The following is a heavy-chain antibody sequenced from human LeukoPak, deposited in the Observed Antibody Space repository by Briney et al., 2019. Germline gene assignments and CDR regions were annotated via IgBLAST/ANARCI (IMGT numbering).Heavy chain of an antibody. CDR2: ISGSGGST. CDR3: AKLQPSPYDSSGYRNNY. Sequence: GGSLRLSCAASGFTFSGYAMSWVRQAPGKGLEWVSAISGSGGSTYYADSVKGRFTISRDNSKNTLYLQMNSLRAEDTAVYYCAKLQPSPYDSSGYRNNYWGQGTLVTVSS. V-gene: IGHV3-23*01. D-gene: IGHD3-22*01. CDR1: GFTFSGYA. J-gene: IGHJ4*02.